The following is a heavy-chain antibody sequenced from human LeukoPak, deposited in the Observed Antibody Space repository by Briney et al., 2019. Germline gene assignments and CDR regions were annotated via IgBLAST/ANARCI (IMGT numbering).Heavy chain of an antibody. CDR1: GYSFTSYW. V-gene: IGHV5-51*01. CDR3: ARHPSLAAAGTYYFDY. Sequence: GESLKISCKGSGYSFTSYWIGWVRQMPGKGLEWMGIIYPCDSDTRYSPSFQGQVTISADKSISTAYLQWSSLKASDTAMYYCARHPSLAAAGTYYFDYWGQGTLVTVSS. D-gene: IGHD6-13*01. J-gene: IGHJ4*02. CDR2: IYPCDSDT.